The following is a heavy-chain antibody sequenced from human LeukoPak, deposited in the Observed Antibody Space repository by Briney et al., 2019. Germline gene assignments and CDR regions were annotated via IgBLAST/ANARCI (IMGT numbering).Heavy chain of an antibody. CDR1: GFTFSSYG. CDR2: IRYDGSNK. D-gene: IGHD1-26*01. J-gene: IGHJ4*02. V-gene: IGHV3-30*02. CDR3: AKDRFWEYYSDY. Sequence: GGSMRFSCAASGFTFSSYGMHWVRQAPGKGLEWVAFIRYDGSNKYYADSVKGRFTISRDNSKNTLYLQMDSLRAEDRAGYYWAKDRFWEYYSDYWGQGTLVTVSS.